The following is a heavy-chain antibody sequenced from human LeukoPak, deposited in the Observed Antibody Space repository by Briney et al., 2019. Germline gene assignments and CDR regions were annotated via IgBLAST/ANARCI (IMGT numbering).Heavy chain of an antibody. J-gene: IGHJ1*01. Sequence: GGSLRLSCAASGFTFSSYGMHWVRQAPGKGLEWVAFIRYDGSNKYYADSVKGRFTISRDNSKNTLYLRMNSLRAEDTAVYYCASITPPRAEYFQHWGQGTLVTVSS. D-gene: IGHD2-15*01. CDR1: GFTFSSYG. V-gene: IGHV3-30*02. CDR3: ASITPPRAEYFQH. CDR2: IRYDGSNK.